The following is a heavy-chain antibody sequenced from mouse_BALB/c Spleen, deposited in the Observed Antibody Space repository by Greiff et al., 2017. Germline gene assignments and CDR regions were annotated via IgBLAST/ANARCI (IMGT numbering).Heavy chain of an antibody. D-gene: IGHD1-1*01. CDR1: GYTFTDYA. Sequence: VKLMESGAELVRPGVSVKISCKGSGYTFTDYAMHWVKQSHAKSLEWIGVISTYYGDASYNQKFKGKATMTVDKSSSTAYMELARLTSEDSAIYYCARDYGSSYDWYFDVWGAGTTVTVSS. CDR3: ARDYGSSYDWYFDV. CDR2: ISTYYGDA. V-gene: IGHV1S137*01. J-gene: IGHJ1*01.